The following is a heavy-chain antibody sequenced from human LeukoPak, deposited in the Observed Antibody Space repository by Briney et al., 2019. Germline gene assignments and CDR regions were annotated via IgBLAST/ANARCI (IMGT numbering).Heavy chain of an antibody. D-gene: IGHD3-22*01. CDR3: ARDLAYYYDTSGYCN. CDR1: GYTFTGYY. Sequence: ASVKVSCKASGYTFTGYYMHWVRQAPGQGLEWMGWINPNSGGTNYAQKFQGRVTMTRDTSISTAYMELSRLRSDDTAVYYCARDLAYYYDTSGYCNWGQGTLVTVSS. J-gene: IGHJ4*02. V-gene: IGHV1-2*02. CDR2: INPNSGGT.